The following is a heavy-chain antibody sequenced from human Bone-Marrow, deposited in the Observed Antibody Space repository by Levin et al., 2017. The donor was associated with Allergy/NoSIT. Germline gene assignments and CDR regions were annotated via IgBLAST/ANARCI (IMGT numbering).Heavy chain of an antibody. V-gene: IGHV3-33*01. J-gene: IGHJ6*02. CDR2: ISSDGSEK. Sequence: GGSLRLSCAASGFRFSSYGMHWVRQAPGKGPEWLTLISSDGSEKHYADSAKGRFSISRDESKKMVYLQMSNLRVEDTAVYFCARGGYSSGWPRLGVWGQGTMVSVS. CDR3: ARGGYSSGWPRLGV. CDR1: GFRFSSYG. D-gene: IGHD6-19*01.